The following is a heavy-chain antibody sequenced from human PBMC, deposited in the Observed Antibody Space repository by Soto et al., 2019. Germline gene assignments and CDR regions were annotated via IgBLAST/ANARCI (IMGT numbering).Heavy chain of an antibody. J-gene: IGHJ6*02. CDR2: IIPIFGTA. CDR1: GGTFSSYA. CDR3: ARSLTGTYYYYGMDV. D-gene: IGHD1-20*01. Sequence: QVQLVQSGAEVKKPGSSVKVSCKASGGTFSSYAINWVRQAPGQGLEWMGGIIPIFGTADYAQKFQGRVTIIADESTSTAYMELSSLRSKDTAVYYCARSLTGTYYYYGMDVWGQGTTVTGSS. V-gene: IGHV1-69*12.